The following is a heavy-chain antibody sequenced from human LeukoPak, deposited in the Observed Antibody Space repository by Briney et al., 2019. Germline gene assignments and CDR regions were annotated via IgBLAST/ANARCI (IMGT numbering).Heavy chain of an antibody. CDR2: IYSGGST. CDR1: GFTVSSNY. J-gene: IGHJ4*02. Sequence: QSGGSLRLSCAASGFTVSSNYMSWVRQAPGKGLEWVSVIYSGGSTYYADSVKGRFTISRDNSKNTLYLQMNSLRAEDTAVYYCARSAPAFGDYFALDYWGQGTLVTVSS. CDR3: ARSAPAFGDYFALDY. D-gene: IGHD4-17*01. V-gene: IGHV3-66*01.